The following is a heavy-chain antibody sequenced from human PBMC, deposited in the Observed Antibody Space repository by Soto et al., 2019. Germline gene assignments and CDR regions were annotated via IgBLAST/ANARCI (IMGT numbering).Heavy chain of an antibody. CDR1: GYTFTRSG. V-gene: IGHV1-18*01. J-gene: IGHJ6*02. D-gene: IGHD3-16*01. CDR3: ARGGYYDKVWGKMNYYGLDV. Sequence: ASVKVSCKASGYTFTRSGISWVRQAPGQGLEWLGWINPDNGNTNYAQHLQGRVSLTTDTSTSTAYMDLRSLRSDDTAVYYCARGGYYDKVWGKMNYYGLDVWGQGTTVTVSS. CDR2: INPDNGNT.